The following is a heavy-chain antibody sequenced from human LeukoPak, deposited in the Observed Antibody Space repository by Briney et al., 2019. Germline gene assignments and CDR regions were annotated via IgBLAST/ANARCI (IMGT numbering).Heavy chain of an antibody. Sequence: PSETLSLTCTVSGGSISSSSYYWGWIRQPPGKGLEWIGSLYYSGSTYYNPSLKSRVAISVDTSKNQFSLNLTSVTAADTAVYYCALDSSSWGFDYWGQGALVTVSS. CDR3: ALDSSSWGFDY. J-gene: IGHJ4*02. CDR2: LYYSGST. D-gene: IGHD6-13*01. V-gene: IGHV4-39*07. CDR1: GGSISSSSYY.